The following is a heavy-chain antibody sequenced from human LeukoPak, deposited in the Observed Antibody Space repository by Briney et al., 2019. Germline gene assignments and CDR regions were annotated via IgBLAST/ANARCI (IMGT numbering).Heavy chain of an antibody. V-gene: IGHV4-59*01. Sequence: SETLSLTCTVSGGSISGYYWTWIRQSPGKGLEWIGYVSSTGSTNYTPSLKSRVTISIDTSKSQFSLMLTSVTAADTAVYYCARMGAIVGASANPDYWGQGTLVTVSS. D-gene: IGHD4/OR15-4a*01. CDR2: VSSTGST. CDR1: GGSISGYY. CDR3: ARMGAIVGASANPDY. J-gene: IGHJ4*02.